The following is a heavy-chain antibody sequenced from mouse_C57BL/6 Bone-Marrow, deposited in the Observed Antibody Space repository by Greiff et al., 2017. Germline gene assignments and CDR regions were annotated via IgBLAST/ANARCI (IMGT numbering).Heavy chain of an antibody. J-gene: IGHJ3*01. CDR2: IWGVGST. CDR1: GFSLTSYG. CDR3: AILTGAGFAY. D-gene: IGHD4-1*01. V-gene: IGHV2-6*01. Sequence: VHLVESGPGLVPPSQSLSITCTVSGFSLTSYGVDWVRQSPGKGLEWLGEIWGVGSTNYNSALKSRLSISKDNSKGQVFLKMNSLHTDDTAIYYCAILTGAGFAYWGQGKRVTVSA.